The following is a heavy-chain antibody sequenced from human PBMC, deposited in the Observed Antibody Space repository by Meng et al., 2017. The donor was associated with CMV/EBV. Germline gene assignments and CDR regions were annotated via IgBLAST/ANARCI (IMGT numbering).Heavy chain of an antibody. CDR2: ISYDGSNK. D-gene: IGHD5-18*01. CDR1: GFTFSSYA. V-gene: IGHV3-30*04. Sequence: GGSLRLSCAASGFTFSSYAMHWVRQAPGKGLEWVAVISYDGSNKYYADSVKGRFTISRDNSKNTLYLQMNSLRAEDTAVYYCARGSGYAFDIWGQGTMVTVSS. J-gene: IGHJ3*02. CDR3: ARGSGYAFDI.